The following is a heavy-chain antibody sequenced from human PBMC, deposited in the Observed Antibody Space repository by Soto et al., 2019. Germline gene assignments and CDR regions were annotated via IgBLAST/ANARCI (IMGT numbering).Heavy chain of an antibody. Sequence: QLQLQESGPGLVKPSETLSLTCTVSGGSISSSSYYWGWIRQPPGKGLEWIGSIYYSGSTYYNPSLKSRVTLSVDTSKNHFSLKLSSVTAADTAVYYCARRGSVSGTGDYWGQGTLVTVSS. CDR2: IYYSGST. V-gene: IGHV4-39*02. D-gene: IGHD1-26*01. CDR3: ARRGSVSGTGDY. J-gene: IGHJ4*02. CDR1: GGSISSSSYY.